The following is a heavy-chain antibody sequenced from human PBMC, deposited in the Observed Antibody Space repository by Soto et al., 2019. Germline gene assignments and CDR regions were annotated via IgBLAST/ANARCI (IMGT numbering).Heavy chain of an antibody. Sequence: EVQLLESGGGLVQPGGSLRLSCAASGFTFSTSAMSWVREAPAKGLEWVSTISNSDDSTYYADSVKGRFTISRDNSRNTLYLQMNSLRAEDTAVYYCAKAPSGWDAFDIWGQGTVVTVSS. V-gene: IGHV3-23*01. J-gene: IGHJ3*02. CDR1: GFTFSTSA. D-gene: IGHD6-19*01. CDR2: ISNSDDST. CDR3: AKAPSGWDAFDI.